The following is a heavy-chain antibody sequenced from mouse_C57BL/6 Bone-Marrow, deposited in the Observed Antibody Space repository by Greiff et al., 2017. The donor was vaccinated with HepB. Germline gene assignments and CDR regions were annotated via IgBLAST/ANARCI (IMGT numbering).Heavy chain of an antibody. CDR3: ARGWVAYYCGSDGFGY. V-gene: IGHV1-9*01. CDR1: GYTFTSYW. CDR2: ILPGSGST. D-gene: IGHD1-1*01. Sequence: QVQLQQSGAELMKPGASVKLSCKATGYTFTSYWIEWVKQRPGHGLEWIGEILPGSGSTNYNEKLKGKATFTADTSTNTDYMQLSRLTSEESAIYYCARGWVAYYCGSDGFGYWGKGTLVTVS. J-gene: IGHJ3*01.